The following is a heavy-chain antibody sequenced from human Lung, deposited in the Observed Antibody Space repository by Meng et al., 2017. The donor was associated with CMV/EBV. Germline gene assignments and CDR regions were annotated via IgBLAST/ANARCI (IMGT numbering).Heavy chain of an antibody. CDR3: VRDGHSWNFDY. CDR2: IKGDGSHT. D-gene: IGHD6-13*01. J-gene: IGHJ4*02. CDR1: EFTFSDYW. Sequence: GESLKISCTASEFTFSDYWMHWVRQTPGKGLLWVSRIKGDGSHTIYGDSVKGRFTISRDNAKNTLYLQMNTLRVEDTAVYYCVRDGHSWNFDYWGQGSLVTVSS. V-gene: IGHV3-74*01.